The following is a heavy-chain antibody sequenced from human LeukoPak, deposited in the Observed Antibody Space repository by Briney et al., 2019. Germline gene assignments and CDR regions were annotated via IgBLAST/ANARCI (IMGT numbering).Heavy chain of an antibody. V-gene: IGHV3-66*01. CDR3: AKVGAVAAVEN. J-gene: IGHJ4*02. CDR2: IYTGETT. D-gene: IGHD6-19*01. Sequence: GGSLRLSCAASGFTVSSKYMSWVRQAPGKGLQWVSVIYTGETTYYADSVKGRFTISRDNSKNTLYLQMDGLRVEDTAVYYCAKVGAVAAVENWGQGTLVTVSS. CDR1: GFTVSSKY.